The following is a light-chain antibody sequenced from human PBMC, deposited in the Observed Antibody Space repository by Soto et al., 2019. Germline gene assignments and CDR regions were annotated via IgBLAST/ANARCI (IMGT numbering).Light chain of an antibody. CDR2: GAP. V-gene: IGKV3-15*01. Sequence: EIVITQSPATRPVSPGERATLSCRASQSVRIDLAWYEQTPGQAARLLIYGAPPRATGIPVRFGGSASGAEFTLAISSLQSEDVAVLSSQQYNKSPLTFSQGTKVDIK. CDR1: QSVRID. J-gene: IGKJ1*01. CDR3: QQYNKSPLT.